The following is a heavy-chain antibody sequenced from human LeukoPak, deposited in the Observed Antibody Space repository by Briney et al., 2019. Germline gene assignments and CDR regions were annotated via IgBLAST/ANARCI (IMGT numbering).Heavy chain of an antibody. CDR2: ISYDGSNK. CDR1: GFTFSSYA. J-gene: IGHJ4*02. Sequence: GGSLRPSCAASGFTFSSYAMHWVRQAPGKGLEWVAVISYDGSNKYYADSVKGRFTISRDNSKNTLYLQMNSLRAEDTAVYYCAKDRGPNSYSSSWLDYWGQGTLITVSS. CDR3: AKDRGPNSYSSSWLDY. D-gene: IGHD6-13*01. V-gene: IGHV3-30*04.